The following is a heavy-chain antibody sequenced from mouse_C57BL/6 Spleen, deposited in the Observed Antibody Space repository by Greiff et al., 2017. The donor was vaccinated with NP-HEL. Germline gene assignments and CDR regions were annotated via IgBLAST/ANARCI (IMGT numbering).Heavy chain of an antibody. V-gene: IGHV1-15*01. CDR2: IDPETGGT. J-gene: IGHJ4*01. CDR3: TRWGFPYAMDY. CDR1: GYTFTDYE. Sequence: VQLQQSGAELVRPGASVTLSCKASGYTFTDYEMHWVKQTPVHGLEWIGAIDPETGGTAYNQKFKGKAILTADKSSSTAYMELRSLTSEDSAVYYCTRWGFPYAMDYWGQGTSVTVSS.